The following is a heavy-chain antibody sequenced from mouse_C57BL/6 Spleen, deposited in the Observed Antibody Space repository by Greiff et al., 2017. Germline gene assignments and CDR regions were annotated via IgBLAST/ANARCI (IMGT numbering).Heavy chain of an antibody. CDR2: ISRGSSTI. Sequence: EVQLVESGGGLVKPGGSLKLSCAASGFTFSDYGMHWVRQAPEKGLEWVAYISRGSSTIYYADTVKGRFTISRDNAKNTLFLQMTSLRSEDTAMYYCAKNYYGSSYYAMDYWGQGTSVTVSS. V-gene: IGHV5-17*01. CDR3: AKNYYGSSYYAMDY. J-gene: IGHJ4*01. D-gene: IGHD1-1*01. CDR1: GFTFSDYG.